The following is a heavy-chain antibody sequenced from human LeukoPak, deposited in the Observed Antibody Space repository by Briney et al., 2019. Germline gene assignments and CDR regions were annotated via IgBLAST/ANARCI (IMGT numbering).Heavy chain of an antibody. J-gene: IGHJ4*02. D-gene: IGHD3-10*01. CDR1: GYTFTSYA. CDR3: ARDAKTNYGSGSYYNRHFDY. Sequence: ASVKVSCKASGYTFTSYAMHWVRQAPGQRLEWMGWINAGNGNTKYSQKFQGRVTITRDTSASTAYMELSSLRSEDTAVYYCARDAKTNYGSGSYYNRHFDYWGQGTLVTVSS. CDR2: INAGNGNT. V-gene: IGHV1-3*01.